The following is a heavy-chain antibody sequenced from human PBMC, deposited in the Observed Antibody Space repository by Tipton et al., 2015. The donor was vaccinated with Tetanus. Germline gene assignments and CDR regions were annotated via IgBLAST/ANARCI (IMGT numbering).Heavy chain of an antibody. J-gene: IGHJ6*03. Sequence: GSLRLSCEASGFTFSRYWMNWVRQAPGKGLEWVANIREDGSDKYYMDSVKGRFTISRDNAKNSLYLQMNSLRVGDTAVYYCARDRGEDWTNFYYMDVWGKGATVTVSS. V-gene: IGHV3-7*01. CDR2: IREDGSDK. CDR3: ARDRGEDWTNFYYMDV. CDR1: GFTFSRYW. D-gene: IGHD3/OR15-3a*01.